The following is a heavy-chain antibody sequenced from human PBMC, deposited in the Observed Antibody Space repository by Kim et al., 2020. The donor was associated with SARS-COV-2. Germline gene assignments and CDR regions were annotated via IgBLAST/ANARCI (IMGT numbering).Heavy chain of an antibody. CDR2: VYSSGST. V-gene: IGHV4-59*08. Sequence: SETLSLTCIVSGGSFTNYYWSWIRQPPGKSLEWIGYVYSSGSTNYNPSLKSRLTISMDTSKRQFSLTLTSVTATDTAVDFCARHRDTGFFQYWGQGALVT. CDR1: GGSFTNYY. J-gene: IGHJ4*02. D-gene: IGHD1-1*01. CDR3: ARHRDTGFFQY.